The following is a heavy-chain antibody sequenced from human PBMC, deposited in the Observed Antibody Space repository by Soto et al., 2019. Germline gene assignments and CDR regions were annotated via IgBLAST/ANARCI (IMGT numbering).Heavy chain of an antibody. CDR2: INPNSGGT. Sequence: ASLKVSCKASGYTFTGYYMHWVRQAPGQGLEWMGWINPNSGGTNYAQKFQGRVTMTRDTSISTAYMELSRLRSDDTAVYYCARDSAYYYDSSGYSDYYYYYGMDVWGQGTTVTV. D-gene: IGHD3-22*01. V-gene: IGHV1-2*02. J-gene: IGHJ6*02. CDR3: ARDSAYYYDSSGYSDYYYYYGMDV. CDR1: GYTFTGYY.